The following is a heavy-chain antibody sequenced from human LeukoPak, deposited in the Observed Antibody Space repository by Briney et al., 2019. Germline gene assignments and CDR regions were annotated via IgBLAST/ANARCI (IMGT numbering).Heavy chain of an antibody. J-gene: IGHJ4*02. CDR2: ISSGGNS. CDR1: GFTVSSNY. V-gene: IGHV4-34*01. Sequence: GSLRLSCAASGFTVSSNYMTWIRQSPGKGLEWIGEISSGGNSNENPYLKSRVTISVDTSKNQFSLNMRSVTAADTALYYCARVTRRRTTGEIFGRYLDYWGQGTLVTVSS. D-gene: IGHD3-10*01. CDR3: ARVTRRRTTGEIFGRYLDY.